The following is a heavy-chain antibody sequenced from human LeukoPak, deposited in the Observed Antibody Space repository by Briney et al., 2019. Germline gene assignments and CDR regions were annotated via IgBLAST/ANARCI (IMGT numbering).Heavy chain of an antibody. CDR1: GDSTNTYF. J-gene: IGHJ4*02. D-gene: IGHD4-17*01. CDR3: ASKSSDHGELRFDY. CDR2: IYYTGTT. V-gene: IGHV4-59*01. Sequence: SETLSLTCTMSGDSTNTYFWSWIRPPPGKGPEWIGYIYYTGTTNYNPSLKSRVTISVDTSKNQFSLRLSSVTAADTAVYYCASKSSDHGELRFDYWGQGTLVTVSS.